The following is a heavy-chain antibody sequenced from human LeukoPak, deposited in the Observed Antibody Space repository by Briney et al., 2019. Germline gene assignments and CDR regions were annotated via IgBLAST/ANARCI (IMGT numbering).Heavy chain of an antibody. Sequence: SETLSFTSIVSGDSIRSHYWSWIRQRPGNRPEWIGHVFIPAPTTYNPTPEGRVTSSLDTSGSPSSLKLTSVTAADPAVYYCARVEWELLGAHLWGQGILLSVPS. CDR1: GDSIRSHY. CDR2: VFIPAPT. V-gene: IGHV4-4*08. D-gene: IGHD1-26*01. CDR3: ARVEWELLGAHL. J-gene: IGHJ4*02.